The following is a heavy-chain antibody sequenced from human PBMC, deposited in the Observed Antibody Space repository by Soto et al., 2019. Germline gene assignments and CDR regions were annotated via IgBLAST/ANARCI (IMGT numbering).Heavy chain of an antibody. CDR1: GFTFSSYS. J-gene: IGHJ4*02. D-gene: IGHD3-10*01. V-gene: IGHV3-48*01. CDR2: ISSSSSTI. CDR3: ARDPGGITMVRGGISDTFDY. Sequence: EVQLVESGGGLVQPGGSLRLSCAASGFTFSSYSMNWVRQAPGKGLEWVSYISSSSSTIYYADSVKGRFTISRDNAKNSQYLQMNSMRAEDTAVDYCARDPGGITMVRGGISDTFDYWGQGTLVTVSS.